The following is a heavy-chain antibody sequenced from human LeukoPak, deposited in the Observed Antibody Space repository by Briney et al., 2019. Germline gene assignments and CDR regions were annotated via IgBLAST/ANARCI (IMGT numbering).Heavy chain of an antibody. CDR3: ARAGVIRYVAWLINYYMDG. CDR2: ISGNGGST. V-gene: IGHV3-64*01. D-gene: IGHD3-9*01. J-gene: IGHJ6*03. CDR1: GFTFSNHA. Sequence: PGGSLRLSCAASGFTFSNHAMQWVRQAPGKGLEYVSAISGNGGSTYYANSVKGRFTISRDNSKNTVYLQMDSLRAEDMAVYYCARAGVIRYVAWLINYYMDGWGKGTTVTVSS.